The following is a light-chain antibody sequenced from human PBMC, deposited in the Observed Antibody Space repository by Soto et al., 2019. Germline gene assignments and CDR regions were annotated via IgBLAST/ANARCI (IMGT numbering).Light chain of an antibody. CDR3: HQYGSSPLT. Sequence: EIVLTQSPGTLSLSPGERATLSCRASQSVSSSYLAWYQQKPGQAPRLLIYGASRRATGIPDRFDASGSATDFTLTISRLEPEDFAVYYCHQYGSSPLTFGGGTKVDIK. CDR2: GAS. J-gene: IGKJ4*01. V-gene: IGKV3-20*01. CDR1: QSVSSSY.